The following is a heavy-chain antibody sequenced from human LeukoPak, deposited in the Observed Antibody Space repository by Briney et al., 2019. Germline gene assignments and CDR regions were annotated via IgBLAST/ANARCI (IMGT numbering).Heavy chain of an antibody. CDR2: FIPIYDTV. J-gene: IGHJ4*02. CDR3: AAPAFYYDTRGYQPRFDH. CDR1: GGTFSNYA. D-gene: IGHD3-22*01. Sequence: SVKVSCRTSGGTFSNYAFSWVRQAPGQGPEWLGGFIPIYDTVKYARKFQGRVTLTTDESTNTVYMDLTSLSSEDTAVYYCAAPAFYYDTRGYQPRFDHWGQGTLITVSS. V-gene: IGHV1-69*05.